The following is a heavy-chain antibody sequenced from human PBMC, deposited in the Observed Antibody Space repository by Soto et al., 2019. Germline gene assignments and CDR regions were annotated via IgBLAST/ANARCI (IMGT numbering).Heavy chain of an antibody. D-gene: IGHD2-15*01. CDR3: ARVSDIVVVVAATHTKPDAFDI. CDR1: GFTFSSYS. J-gene: IGHJ3*02. V-gene: IGHV3-48*01. CDR2: ISSSSSTI. Sequence: EVQLVESGGGLVQPGGSLRLSCAASGFTFSSYSMNWVRQAPGKGLEWVSYISSSSSTIYYADSVKGQFTISRDNAKNSLYLQMNSLRAEDTAVYYCARVSDIVVVVAATHTKPDAFDIWGQGTMVTVSS.